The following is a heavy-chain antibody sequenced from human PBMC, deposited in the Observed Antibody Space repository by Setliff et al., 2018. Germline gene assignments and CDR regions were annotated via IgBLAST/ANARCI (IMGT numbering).Heavy chain of an antibody. V-gene: IGHV3-53*01. CDR1: GFTVSRNY. D-gene: IGHD1-26*01. J-gene: IGHJ4*02. CDR3: AKPQVELRWGFES. Sequence: GGSLRLSCAASGFTVSRNYMTWVRQAPGKGLEWVSIIYSGGTTFYTDSVKGRFTIFRDGSKNTLYLQMTSLRAEDTAVYYCAKPQVELRWGFESWGQGTLVTVSS. CDR2: IYSGGTT.